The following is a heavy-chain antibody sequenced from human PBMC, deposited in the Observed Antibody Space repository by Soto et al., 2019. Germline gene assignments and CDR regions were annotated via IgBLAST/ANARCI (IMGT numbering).Heavy chain of an antibody. V-gene: IGHV3-74*01. CDR1: GFTFSSYW. J-gene: IGHJ6*03. CDR3: ARRAITIFGVVTPYYYYYMDV. D-gene: IGHD3-3*01. CDR2: INSDGSST. Sequence: GGSLRLSCAASGFTFSSYWMHWVRQAPGKGLVWVSRINSDGSSTSYADSVKGRFTISRDNAKNTLYLQMNSLRAEDTAVYYCARRAITIFGVVTPYYYYYMDVWGKGTTVTVSS.